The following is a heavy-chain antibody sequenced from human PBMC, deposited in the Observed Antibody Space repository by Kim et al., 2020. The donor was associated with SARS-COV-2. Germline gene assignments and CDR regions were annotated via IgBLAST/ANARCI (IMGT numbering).Heavy chain of an antibody. CDR3: AKDPIAGDKVVWFDP. Sequence: DAVKGRFTISRDNSKKTVYLQMNSLRAEDTALYYGAKDPIAGDKVVWFDPWGQGTQVTVSS. V-gene: IGHV3-23*01. D-gene: IGHD6-13*01. J-gene: IGHJ5*02.